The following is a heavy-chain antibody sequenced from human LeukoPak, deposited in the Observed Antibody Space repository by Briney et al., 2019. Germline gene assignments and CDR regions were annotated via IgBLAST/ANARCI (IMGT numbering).Heavy chain of an antibody. D-gene: IGHD6-19*01. J-gene: IGHJ3*02. CDR3: ASYSSGYDAFDI. Sequence: SETLSLTCAAYGGSFSGYYWSWIRQPPGKGLEWIGEINHSGSTNYNPSLKSRVTISVDTSKNQFSLKLSSVTAADTAVYYCASYSSGYDAFDIWGQGTMVTVSS. CDR2: INHSGST. V-gene: IGHV4-34*01. CDR1: GGSFSGYY.